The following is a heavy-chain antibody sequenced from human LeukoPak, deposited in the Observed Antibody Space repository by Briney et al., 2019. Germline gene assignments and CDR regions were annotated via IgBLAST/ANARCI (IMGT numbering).Heavy chain of an antibody. D-gene: IGHD2-2*01. CDR2: ISSSGSTI. V-gene: IGHV3-48*03. Sequence: GGSLRLSCAASGFTFSSYEMNWVRQAPGKGLEWVSYISSSGSTIYYADSVKGRFTISRDNAKNSLYLQMNSLRAEDTAVYYCARRASVVVPARDGMDVWGKGTTVTVSS. CDR1: GFTFSSYE. CDR3: ARRASVVVPARDGMDV. J-gene: IGHJ6*04.